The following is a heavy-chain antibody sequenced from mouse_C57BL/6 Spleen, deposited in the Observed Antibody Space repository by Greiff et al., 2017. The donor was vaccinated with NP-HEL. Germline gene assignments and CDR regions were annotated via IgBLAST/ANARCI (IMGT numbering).Heavy chain of an antibody. D-gene: IGHD1-1*01. CDR3: ARERIYYGSSYAMDY. Sequence: EVQRVESEGGLVQPGSSMKLSCTASGFTFSDYYMAWVRQVPEKGLEWVANINYDGSSTYYLDSLKSRFIISRDNAKNILYLQMSSLKSEDTATYYCARERIYYGSSYAMDYWGQGTSVTVSS. J-gene: IGHJ4*01. V-gene: IGHV5-16*01. CDR2: INYDGSST. CDR1: GFTFSDYY.